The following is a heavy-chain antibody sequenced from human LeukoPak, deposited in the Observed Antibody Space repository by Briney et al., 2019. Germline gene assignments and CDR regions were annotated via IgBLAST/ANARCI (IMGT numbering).Heavy chain of an antibody. CDR3: ARLGGDTAMAFDY. J-gene: IGHJ4*02. CDR1: GGSISSGDYY. Sequence: PSQTLSLTCTVSGGSISSGDYYWSWIRQPPGKGLEWIGYIYYSGSTYYNPSLKSRVTISVDTSKNQFSLKLSSVTAADTAVYYCARLGGDTAMAFDYWGQGTLVTVSS. D-gene: IGHD5-18*01. CDR2: IYYSGST. V-gene: IGHV4-30-4*01.